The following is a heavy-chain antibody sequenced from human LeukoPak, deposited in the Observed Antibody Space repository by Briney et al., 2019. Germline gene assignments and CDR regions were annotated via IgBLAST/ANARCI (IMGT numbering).Heavy chain of an antibody. CDR2: IIPIFGTT. V-gene: IGHV1-69*13. CDR1: GGTFSSYA. CDR3: ARAPFPDYYGSGSYYFGRQRIWEPAFDY. D-gene: IGHD3-10*01. J-gene: IGHJ4*02. Sequence: ASVKVSCKASGGTFSSYAISWVRQAPGQGLEWMGGIIPIFGTTNYAQKFQGRVTITADESTSTAYMELSSLRSEDTAVYYCARAPFPDYYGSGSYYFGRQRIWEPAFDYWGQGTLVTVSS.